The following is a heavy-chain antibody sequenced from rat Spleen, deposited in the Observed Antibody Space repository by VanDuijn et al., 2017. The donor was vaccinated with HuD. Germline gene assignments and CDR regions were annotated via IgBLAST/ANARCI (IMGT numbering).Heavy chain of an antibody. Sequence: EVQLVESGGGVVQPGRSMKLSCAASGFTFSKYDMAWVGQAPTKGLEWVESISFDGSSTYYRDSVKGRFTFTSDNAKSTLYLQMDSLRSEDTATYYCTTENYWFAYWGQGTLVTVSS. CDR1: GFTFSKYD. V-gene: IGHV5-20*01. J-gene: IGHJ3*01. CDR2: ISFDGSST. D-gene: IGHD1-10*01. CDR3: TTENYWFAY.